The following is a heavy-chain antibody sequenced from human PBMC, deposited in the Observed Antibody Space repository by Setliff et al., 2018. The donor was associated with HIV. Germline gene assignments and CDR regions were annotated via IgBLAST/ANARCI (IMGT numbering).Heavy chain of an antibody. Sequence: GGSLRLSCAASGFSFSGSAMHWVRQASGKGLEWVGRIRSKTKSYATTYAASATGRFTISRDDSRSTAYLQMIGLKTEDTAVYYCTTQSPGATVASNYWGQGTLVTVSS. CDR3: TTQSPGATVASNY. CDR2: IRSKTKSYAT. V-gene: IGHV3-73*01. J-gene: IGHJ4*02. CDR1: GFSFSGSA. D-gene: IGHD2-21*02.